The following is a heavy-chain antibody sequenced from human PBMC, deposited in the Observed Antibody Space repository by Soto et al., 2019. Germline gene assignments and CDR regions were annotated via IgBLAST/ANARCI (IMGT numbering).Heavy chain of an antibody. CDR1: GGPIINGGVY. D-gene: IGHD2-15*01. V-gene: IGHV4-31*03. Sequence: PCPTSPIAGGPIINGGVYLGWTRQDPGKGLEWIGYIYYSGSTYYNPSLKSRVTISVDTSKNQFSLQLSNLRSDDTAVYYCAGASSRVSSVVAAYWGQGNLV. CDR2: IYYSGST. J-gene: IGHJ4*02. CDR3: AGASSRVSSVVAAY.